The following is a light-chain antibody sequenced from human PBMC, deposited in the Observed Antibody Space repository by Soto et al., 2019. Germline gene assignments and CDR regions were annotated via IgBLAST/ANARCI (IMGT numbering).Light chain of an antibody. J-gene: IGKJ1*01. CDR1: QSVRDN. Sequence: EIVMTQSPVTLSVSPGERATLSCRASQSVRDNLAWYQQKRGQAPRLLIYGTSIRATGIPASFSGSGSGTEFTLTISSLQSEDFAVYYCQQYNTWWTFGQGTKVDIK. V-gene: IGKV3-15*01. CDR3: QQYNTWWT. CDR2: GTS.